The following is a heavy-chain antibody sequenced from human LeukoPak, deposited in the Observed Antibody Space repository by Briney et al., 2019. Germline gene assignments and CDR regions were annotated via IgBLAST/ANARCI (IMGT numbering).Heavy chain of an antibody. J-gene: IGHJ3*02. V-gene: IGHV4-4*02. D-gene: IGHD3-16*02. Sequence: SGTLSLTCAVSGGSISSSNWWSWVRQPPGKGLEWIGEIYHSGSTSYNPSLKSRVTISVDKSKNQFSLKLSSVTAADTAVYYCASPLDVWGSYRYAFDIWGQGTMVTVSS. CDR1: GGSISSSNW. CDR2: IYHSGST. CDR3: ASPLDVWGSYRYAFDI.